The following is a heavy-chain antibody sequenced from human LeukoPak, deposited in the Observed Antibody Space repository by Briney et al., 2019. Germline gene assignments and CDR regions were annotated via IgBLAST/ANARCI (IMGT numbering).Heavy chain of an antibody. V-gene: IGHV4-59*08. CDR2: IYYSGST. Sequence: PSETLSLTCTVSGGSISSYYWSWIRQPPGKGLEWIAYIYYSGSTNYNPSLKSRVTISVDTSKNQFSLKLSSVTAADTAVYHCARKEGGVNNWLDRWGQGTLVTVSS. J-gene: IGHJ5*02. CDR3: ARKEGGVNNWLDR. CDR1: GGSISSYY. D-gene: IGHD2-21*01.